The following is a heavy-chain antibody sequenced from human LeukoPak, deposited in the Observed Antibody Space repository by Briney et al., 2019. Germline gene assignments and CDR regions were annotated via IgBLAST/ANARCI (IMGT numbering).Heavy chain of an antibody. V-gene: IGHV4-38-2*02. D-gene: IGHD4-11*01. CDR1: GYSISSGYY. Sequence: SETLSLTCTVSGYSISSGYYWGWIRQPPGKGLEWIGSIYHSGSTYYNPSLKSRLTISVDTSKNQFSLKLFSVTAADTAVYYCARDSSNYEGRAFDIWGQGTMVTVSS. CDR3: ARDSSNYEGRAFDI. CDR2: IYHSGST. J-gene: IGHJ3*02.